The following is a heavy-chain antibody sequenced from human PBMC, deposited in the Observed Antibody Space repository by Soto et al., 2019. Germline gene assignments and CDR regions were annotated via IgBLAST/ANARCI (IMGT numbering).Heavy chain of an antibody. Sequence: ASVKVSCKASGYTFTSYGISWVRQAPGQGLEWMGWISAYKGNTHYTQNLQGRVTVTTDTSTSTAHMELRSLRSDDTAVYYCARDFDSSGNHYAGGAFDFWGQGTLVTVSS. CDR3: ARDFDSSGNHYAGGAFDF. CDR1: GYTFTSYG. V-gene: IGHV1-18*04. D-gene: IGHD3-22*01. J-gene: IGHJ3*01. CDR2: ISAYKGNT.